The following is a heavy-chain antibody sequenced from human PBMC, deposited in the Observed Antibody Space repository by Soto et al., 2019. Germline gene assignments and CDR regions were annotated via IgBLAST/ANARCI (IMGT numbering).Heavy chain of an antibody. J-gene: IGHJ4*02. V-gene: IGHV1-69*02. CDR1: GGSSFNNYS. Sequence: QVQLVQSGAEVKKPGSSVKVSCKASGGSSFNNYSINWVRQAPGQGLEWMGRIIPVLDITNYAQRFRGRVTTTSDHSSRTAYMDLISLRSEDTAAYYCVSVTSVYFYYFDYWCQGTLVTVSS. D-gene: IGHD3-22*01. CDR2: IIPVLDIT. CDR3: VSVTSVYFYYFDY.